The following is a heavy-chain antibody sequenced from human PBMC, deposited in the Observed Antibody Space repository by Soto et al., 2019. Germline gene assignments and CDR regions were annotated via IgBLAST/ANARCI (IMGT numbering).Heavy chain of an antibody. CDR3: ARAPYAILTGYYNWLDH. D-gene: IGHD3-9*01. V-gene: IGHV4-39*01. CDR1: GGSISSSSYY. J-gene: IGHJ5*01. CDR2: IYYSGST. Sequence: PSETLSLTCTVSGGSISSSSYYWGWIRQPPXKGLEWMGSIYYSGSTYYNPSLKSRVTISVDTSKNQFSLKLSSVTAADTAVYYCARAPYAILTGYYNWLDHGGQGALVTASS.